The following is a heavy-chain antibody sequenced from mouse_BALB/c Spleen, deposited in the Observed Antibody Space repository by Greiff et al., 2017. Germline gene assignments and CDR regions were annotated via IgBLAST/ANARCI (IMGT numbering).Heavy chain of an antibody. CDR2: IDPANGNT. J-gene: IGHJ4*01. CDR1: GFNIKDTY. Sequence: VQLKQSGAELVKPGASVKLSCTASGFNIKDTYMHWVKQRPEQGLEWIGRIDPANGNTKYDPKFQGKATITADTSSNTAYLQLSSLTSEDTAVYYCATVVATYYYAMDYWGQGTSVTVSS. V-gene: IGHV14-3*02. D-gene: IGHD1-1*01. CDR3: ATVVATYYYAMDY.